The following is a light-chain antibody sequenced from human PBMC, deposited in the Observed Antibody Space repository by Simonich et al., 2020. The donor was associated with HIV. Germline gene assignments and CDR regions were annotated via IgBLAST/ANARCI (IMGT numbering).Light chain of an antibody. V-gene: IGKV1-33*01. J-gene: IGKJ1*01. CDR3: QQYDNLPWT. Sequence: DIQMTQSPSSLSASVGDRVTITCQASQDFSNDLNWYQQKPGKATKLLIYAASNLEAGGPSRFSGSGSGTDFTFTISSLQPEDIATYYCQQYDNLPWTFGQGTKVEIK. CDR1: QDFSND. CDR2: AAS.